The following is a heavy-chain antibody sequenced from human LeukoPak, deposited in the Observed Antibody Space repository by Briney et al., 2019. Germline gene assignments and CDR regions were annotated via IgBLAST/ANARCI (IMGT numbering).Heavy chain of an antibody. V-gene: IGHV3-30*04. D-gene: IGHD3-9*01. Sequence: GGSLRLSCAASEFTFSRYAMPWVRQAPDKGLEWVALISYDGSNKEFADSVKGRFTISRDNSKNSLYLQMNSLRGEDTAMYYCARGMDYDILAGPPDYWGQGTLVTVSS. CDR2: ISYDGSNK. CDR1: EFTFSRYA. J-gene: IGHJ4*02. CDR3: ARGMDYDILAGPPDY.